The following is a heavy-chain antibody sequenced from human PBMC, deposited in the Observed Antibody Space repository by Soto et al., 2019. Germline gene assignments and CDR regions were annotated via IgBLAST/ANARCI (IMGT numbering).Heavy chain of an antibody. CDR3: ARARRGYSYAFDY. Sequence: SETLSLTRAVYGGSFSGYYWSWIRQPPGKGLEWIGEINHSGSTNYNPSLKSRVTISVDTSKNQFSLKLSSVTAADTAVYYCARARRGYSYAFDYWGQGTLVTVSS. D-gene: IGHD5-18*01. CDR1: GGSFSGYY. CDR2: INHSGST. V-gene: IGHV4-34*01. J-gene: IGHJ4*02.